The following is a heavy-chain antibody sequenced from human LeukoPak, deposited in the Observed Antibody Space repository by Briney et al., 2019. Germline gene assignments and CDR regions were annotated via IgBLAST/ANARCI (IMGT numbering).Heavy chain of an antibody. Sequence: SETLSLTCAVPGYSISSGYYWGWIRQPPGKGLGGIGRIYYSGSTYYNPSLKSRVTISVDTSKNQFSLRLSSVTAADTAVYYCARVATTTNPPQRPFDYWGQGTLVTVSS. V-gene: IGHV4-38-2*01. D-gene: IGHD5-12*01. J-gene: IGHJ4*02. CDR2: IYYSGST. CDR3: ARVATTTNPPQRPFDY. CDR1: GYSISSGYY.